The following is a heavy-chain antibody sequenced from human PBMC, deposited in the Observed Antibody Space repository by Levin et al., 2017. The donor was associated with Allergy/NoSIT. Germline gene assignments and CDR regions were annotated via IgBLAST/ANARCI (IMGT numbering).Heavy chain of an antibody. J-gene: IGHJ6*02. D-gene: IGHD3-22*01. Sequence: SLKISCAASGFTFDDYAMHWVRQAPGKGLEWVSGISWNSGSIGYADSVKGRFTISRDNAKNSLYLQMNSLRAEDTALYYCAKDIGGRTVVISPDYYYGMDVWGQGTTVTVSS. V-gene: IGHV3-9*01. CDR2: ISWNSGSI. CDR1: GFTFDDYA. CDR3: AKDIGGRTVVISPDYYYGMDV.